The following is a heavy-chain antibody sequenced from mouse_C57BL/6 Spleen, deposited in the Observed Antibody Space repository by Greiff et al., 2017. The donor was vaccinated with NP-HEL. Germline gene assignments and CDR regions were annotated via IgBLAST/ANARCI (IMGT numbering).Heavy chain of an antibody. CDR2: INPYNGDT. V-gene: IGHV1-20*01. Sequence: VQLKESGPELVKPGDSVKISCKASGYSFTGYFMNWVMQSHGKSLEWIGRINPYNGDTFYNQKFKGKATLTVDKSSSTAHMELRSLTSEDSAVYYCAREERFITSYWYFDVWGTGTTVTVSS. J-gene: IGHJ1*03. D-gene: IGHD1-1*01. CDR1: GYSFTGYF. CDR3: AREERFITSYWYFDV.